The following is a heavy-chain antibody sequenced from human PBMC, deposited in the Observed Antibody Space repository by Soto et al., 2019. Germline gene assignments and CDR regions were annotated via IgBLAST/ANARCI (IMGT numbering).Heavy chain of an antibody. CDR1: GGSFSGYY. CDR2: INHSGST. CDR3: ARGPARSGELSGGDYYFDY. Sequence: PSETLSLTCAVYGGSFSGYYWSWIRQPPGKGLEWIGEINHSGSTNYNPSLKSRVTISVDTSKNQFSLKLSSVTAADTAVYYCARGPARSGELSGGDYYFDYWGQGTLVTVSS. J-gene: IGHJ4*02. D-gene: IGHD3-16*02. V-gene: IGHV4-34*01.